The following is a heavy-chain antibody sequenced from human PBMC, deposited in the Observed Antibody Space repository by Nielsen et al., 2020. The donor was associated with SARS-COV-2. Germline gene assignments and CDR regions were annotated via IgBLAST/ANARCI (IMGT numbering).Heavy chain of an antibody. Sequence: SGPTLVKPTQTLTLTCTFSGFSLSTSGMCVSWIRQPPGKALEWLARIDWDDDKYYSTSLKTRLTISKDTSKNQVVLTMTNMDPVDTATYYCARIREATGTTLYFDYWGQGTLVTVSS. J-gene: IGHJ4*02. V-gene: IGHV2-70*11. CDR1: GFSLSTSGMC. CDR2: IDWDDDK. CDR3: ARIREATGTTLYFDY. D-gene: IGHD1-1*01.